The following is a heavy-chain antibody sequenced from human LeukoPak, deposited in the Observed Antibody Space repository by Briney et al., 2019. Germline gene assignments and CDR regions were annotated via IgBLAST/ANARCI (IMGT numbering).Heavy chain of an antibody. CDR3: ARGSPVVVLHPDWFDP. V-gene: IGHV1-8*01. CDR1: GYTFTSYD. J-gene: IGHJ5*02. Sequence: ASVKVSCKASGYTFTSYDINWVRQATGQGLEWMGWVNPNSGNTGYAQKFQGRVTMTRNTSISTAYMELSSLRSEDTAVYYCARGSPVVVLHPDWFDPWGQGTLVTVSS. CDR2: VNPNSGNT. D-gene: IGHD2-15*01.